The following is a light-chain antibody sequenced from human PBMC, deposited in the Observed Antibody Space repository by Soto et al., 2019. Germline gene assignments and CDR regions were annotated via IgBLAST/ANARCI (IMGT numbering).Light chain of an antibody. J-gene: IGKJ2*01. Sequence: DIQTTQSRSSVHVSVRGTVTISFLASQDINVYLNWYQQKPGEVPKLLIYSASSLHSGVPSRFTGSGSETDFTLTIRSLQPEDFATYYCQHGYVAPYNFGQGTKLDIK. CDR2: SAS. CDR3: QHGYVAPYN. CDR1: QDINVY. V-gene: IGKV1-39*01.